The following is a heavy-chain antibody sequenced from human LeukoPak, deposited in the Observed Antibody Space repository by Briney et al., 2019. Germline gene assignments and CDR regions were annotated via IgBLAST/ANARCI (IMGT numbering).Heavy chain of an antibody. CDR3: ARDFYYDPDAFDI. Sequence: ASVKVSCKASGYTFTGYYMHWVRQAPGQGLEWMGWINPNSGGTNYAQKFQGRVTMTRDTSISTAYMELSRLRAEDTAVYYCARDFYYDPDAFDIWGQGTMVTVSS. D-gene: IGHD3-22*01. J-gene: IGHJ3*02. CDR2: INPNSGGT. V-gene: IGHV1-2*02. CDR1: GYTFTGYY.